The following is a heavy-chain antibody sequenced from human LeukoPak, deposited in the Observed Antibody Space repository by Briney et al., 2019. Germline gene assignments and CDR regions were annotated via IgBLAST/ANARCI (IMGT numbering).Heavy chain of an antibody. D-gene: IGHD6-19*01. Sequence: GGSLRLSCAASGFTFSSYGMHWVRQAPGKGLEWVAFIRYDGSNKYYADSVKGRFTISRDNSKNTLYLQMNSLRAEDTAVYYCAKVPYSSGWYEGENWFDPWGQGTLVTVSS. CDR3: AKVPYSSGWYEGENWFDP. J-gene: IGHJ5*02. CDR1: GFTFSSYG. CDR2: IRYDGSNK. V-gene: IGHV3-30*02.